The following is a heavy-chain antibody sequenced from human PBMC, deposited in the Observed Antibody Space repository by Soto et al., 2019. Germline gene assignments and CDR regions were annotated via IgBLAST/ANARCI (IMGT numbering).Heavy chain of an antibody. CDR2: TYYRSRRHN. CDR3: IRVLSGYFDY. V-gene: IGHV6-1*01. J-gene: IGHJ4*03. CDR1: GDSVSNNTAA. Sequence: SQTLSLSCAISGDSVSNNTAAWNSTRQSPSRGLEWLGRTYYRSRRHNDYVVSVIRRITIKPDTSRNQFSLQLTSVTPEDTAVFYCIRVLSGYFDYLCQGILGTLS. D-gene: IGHD2-8*01.